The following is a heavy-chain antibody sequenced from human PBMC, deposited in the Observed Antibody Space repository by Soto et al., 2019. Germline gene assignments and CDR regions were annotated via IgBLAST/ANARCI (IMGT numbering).Heavy chain of an antibody. D-gene: IGHD3-10*01. CDR3: ARDQNRVTMVRGVTFGAFDI. CDR1: GFTFSSYG. J-gene: IGHJ3*02. Sequence: GGSLRLSCAASGFTFSSYGMHWVRQAPGKGLEWVAVIWYDGSNKYYADSVKGRFTISRDNSKNTLYLQMNSLRAEDTAVYYCARDQNRVTMVRGVTFGAFDIWGQGTMVTVSS. CDR2: IWYDGSNK. V-gene: IGHV3-33*01.